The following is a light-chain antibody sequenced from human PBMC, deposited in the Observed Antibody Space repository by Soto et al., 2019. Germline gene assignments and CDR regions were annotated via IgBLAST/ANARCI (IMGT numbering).Light chain of an antibody. CDR2: GAS. V-gene: IGKV3-15*01. CDR1: QSVSSSY. Sequence: EIVLTQSPGTLSLSPGERATLSCRASQSVSSSYLAWYQQKPGQAPRLLVYGASSRATGIPARFSGSGSGTEFTLTISSLQSEDFAVYYCQQYNNWQTFGQGTKVEIK. CDR3: QQYNNWQT. J-gene: IGKJ1*01.